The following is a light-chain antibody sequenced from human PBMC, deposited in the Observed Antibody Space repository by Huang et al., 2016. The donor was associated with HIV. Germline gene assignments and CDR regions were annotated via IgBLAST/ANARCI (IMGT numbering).Light chain of an antibody. CDR3: MQGTHWPPYT. CDR2: KVS. CDR1: QSLVHSDGNTY. J-gene: IGKJ2*01. Sequence: DVVLTQSPLSLPVTLGQPASISCRSSQSLVHSDGNTYLNWFQQRPGQSPRRVIYKVSNRDSGVPDRFSGSGSGTDFTLKISRVDAEDVGVYYCMQGTHWPPYTFGQGTKLAIK. V-gene: IGKV2-30*02.